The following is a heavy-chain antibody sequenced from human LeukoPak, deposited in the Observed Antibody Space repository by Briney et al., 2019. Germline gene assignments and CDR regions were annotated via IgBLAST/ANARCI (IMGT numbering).Heavy chain of an antibody. Sequence: GTSVKVSCKASGFTFTSSAMQWVRQARGQRLDWIGWIVVGSGTTNYAQKFQERVTITRDMSTSTAYMELSSLRSEDTAVYYCAAIYCSGGSCPYWYFDLWGRGTLVTVSS. J-gene: IGHJ2*01. D-gene: IGHD2-15*01. CDR3: AAIYCSGGSCPYWYFDL. CDR1: GFTFTSSA. V-gene: IGHV1-58*02. CDR2: IVVGSGTT.